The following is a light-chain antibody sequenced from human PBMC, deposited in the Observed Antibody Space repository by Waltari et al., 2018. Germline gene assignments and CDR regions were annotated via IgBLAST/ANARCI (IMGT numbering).Light chain of an antibody. CDR1: SSDVGGYNY. Sequence: QSALTPPASVSGSPGQSITISCTGTSSDVGGYNYVSWYQQHPGKAPKLMIYEVHNRPSGVSNRFSGSKSGNTASLTISGLQAEDEADYYCSSYTRSGPLFGGGTKLTVL. CDR2: EVH. V-gene: IGLV2-14*01. J-gene: IGLJ3*02. CDR3: SSYTRSGPL.